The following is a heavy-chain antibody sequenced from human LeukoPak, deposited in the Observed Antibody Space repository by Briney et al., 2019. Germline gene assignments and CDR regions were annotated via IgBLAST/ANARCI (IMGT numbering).Heavy chain of an antibody. V-gene: IGHV3-43*02. Sequence: GGSLRLSCAASGFTFDDYAMHWVRQAPGKGLEWVSLISGDGGSTYYADSVKGRFTISRDNSKNSLYLQMNSLRNEDTGLYYCAKDIPPLPEMATGLTGPFDIWGQGTMVTLSS. J-gene: IGHJ3*02. D-gene: IGHD5-24*01. CDR2: ISGDGGST. CDR1: GFTFDDYA. CDR3: AKDIPPLPEMATGLTGPFDI.